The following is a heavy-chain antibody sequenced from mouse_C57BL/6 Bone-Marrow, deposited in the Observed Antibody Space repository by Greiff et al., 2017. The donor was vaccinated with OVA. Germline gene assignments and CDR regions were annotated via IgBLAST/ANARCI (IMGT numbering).Heavy chain of an antibody. CDR2: IDPEDGDT. CDR3: TTSGHYYGSYWYFDV. D-gene: IGHD1-1*01. J-gene: IGHJ1*03. Sequence: EVQLQQSGAELVRPGASVKLSCTASGFNIKDYYMHWVKQRPEQGLEWIGRIDPEDGDTEYAPKFQGKATMTADTSSNTAYLQLSSLTSEDTAVYYCTTSGHYYGSYWYFDVWGTGTTVTVSS. V-gene: IGHV14-1*01. CDR1: GFNIKDYY.